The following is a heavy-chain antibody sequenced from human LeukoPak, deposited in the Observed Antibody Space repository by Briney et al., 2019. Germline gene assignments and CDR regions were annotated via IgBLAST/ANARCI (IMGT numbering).Heavy chain of an antibody. CDR1: SGSISSYY. J-gene: IGHJ3*02. CDR2: IYYSGNT. CDR3: ARVKLSYANDLSTFDI. D-gene: IGHD3-16*01. V-gene: IGHV4-59*01. Sequence: TSETLSLTCTVPSGSISSYYWSWIRQSPGKGLEWLGFIYYSGNTNYNPSLKSRVTISIDTSKNQFSLKLSSVTAADTAVYYCARVKLSYANDLSTFDIWGKGTMVIVSS.